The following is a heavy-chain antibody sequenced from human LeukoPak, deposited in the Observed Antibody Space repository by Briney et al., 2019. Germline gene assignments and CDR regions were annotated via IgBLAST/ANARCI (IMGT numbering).Heavy chain of an antibody. CDR2: IKSKTDGGTT. Sequence: PGGSLRLSCAASGFTFSSYAMSWVRQAPGKGLEWVGRIKSKTDGGTTDYAAPVKGRFTISRDDSKNTLYLQMNSLKTEDTAVYYCTSQPLIAVAGTGYYYGMDVWGQGTTVTVSS. CDR3: TSQPLIAVAGTGYYYGMDV. V-gene: IGHV3-15*01. CDR1: GFTFSSYA. J-gene: IGHJ6*02. D-gene: IGHD6-19*01.